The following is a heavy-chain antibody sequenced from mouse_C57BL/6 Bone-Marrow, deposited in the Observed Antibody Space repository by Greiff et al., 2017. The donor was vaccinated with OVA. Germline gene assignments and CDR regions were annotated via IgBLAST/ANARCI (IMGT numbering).Heavy chain of an antibody. CDR1: GFTFSSYA. CDR3: ARKELSRVYFDY. CDR2: ISDGGSYT. V-gene: IGHV5-4*03. J-gene: IGHJ2*01. D-gene: IGHD1-3*01. Sequence: EVKLVESGGGLVKPGGSLKLSCAASGFTFSSYAMSWVRQTPEKRLEWVATISDGGSYTYYPDNVKGRFTISRDNAKNNLYLQMSHLKSEDTAMYYCARKELSRVYFDYWGQGTTLTVSS.